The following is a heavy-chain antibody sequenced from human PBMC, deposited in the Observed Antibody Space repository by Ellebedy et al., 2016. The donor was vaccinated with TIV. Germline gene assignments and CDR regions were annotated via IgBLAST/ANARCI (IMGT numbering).Heavy chain of an antibody. CDR2: SGAAGDT. CDR3: ARGGPGGDNWFFGL. V-gene: IGHV3-13*01. Sequence: PGGSLRLSCAASGFTLTGYDLRWVRRPAGKGLEWVSASGAAGDTYYPDSVRGRFTISRVSAKNSFYLQMNSLTAGDTAVYYCARGGPGGDNWFFGLWGRGTRVTVSS. J-gene: IGHJ2*01. CDR1: GFTLTGYD. D-gene: IGHD3-10*01.